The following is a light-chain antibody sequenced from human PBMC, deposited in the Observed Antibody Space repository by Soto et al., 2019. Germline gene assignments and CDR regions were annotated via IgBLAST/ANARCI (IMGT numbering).Light chain of an antibody. Sequence: EIVLTQSPGTLSLSPGERATLSCRTSQSVTTSYLAGYQQKPGQAPRLLIYGTSNRATGIPDRFSASGSATDFTLNIRRLEPEDFAVYYCHQYGDSPQTFGQGTKVEI. CDR1: QSVTTSY. CDR2: GTS. J-gene: IGKJ1*01. CDR3: HQYGDSPQT. V-gene: IGKV3-20*01.